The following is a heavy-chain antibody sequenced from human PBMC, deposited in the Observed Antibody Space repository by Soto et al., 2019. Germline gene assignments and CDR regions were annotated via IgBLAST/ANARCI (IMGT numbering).Heavy chain of an antibody. J-gene: IGHJ4*02. CDR1: GYTFTGYY. CDR3: ARGYYDSSGYPPDY. CDR2: INPNSGGT. V-gene: IGHV1-2*02. D-gene: IGHD3-22*01. Sequence: ASVKVSCKASGYTFTGYYMHWVRQAPGQGLEWMGWINPNSGGTNYAQKFQGRVTMTRDTSISTAYMELSRLRSDDTAVYYCARGYYDSSGYPPDYWGQATLVTVSS.